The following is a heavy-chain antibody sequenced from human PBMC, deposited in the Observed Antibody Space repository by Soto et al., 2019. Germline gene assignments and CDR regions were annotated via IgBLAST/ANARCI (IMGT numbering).Heavy chain of an antibody. CDR3: ARAFSSSTAVDL. Sequence: SETLSLTCTVSGESISSGGYYWSWIRHHPGKGLEWIGYIYDSESAYYNPSLKSRVTISMDTSKNQFAMRLSSVTAADTAVYFCARAFSSSTAVDLWGQGTQVTVSS. J-gene: IGHJ5*02. V-gene: IGHV4-31*03. CDR1: GESISSGGYY. D-gene: IGHD6-6*01. CDR2: IYDSESA.